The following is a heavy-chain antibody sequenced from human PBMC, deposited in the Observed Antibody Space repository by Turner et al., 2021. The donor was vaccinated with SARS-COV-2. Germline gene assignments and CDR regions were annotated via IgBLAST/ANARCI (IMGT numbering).Heavy chain of an antibody. CDR3: ARVWVRWWYFDL. CDR2: INHSEST. D-gene: IGHD7-27*01. Sequence: QVQLQQWGAGLLKPSETLSLTCAVYGGSFSGYYWSWIRQPPGKGLEWIGEINHSESTNYNPSLKSRVTISVDTSKNQFSLKLSSVTAADTAVYYCARVWVRWWYFDLWGRGTLVTVSS. CDR1: GGSFSGYY. V-gene: IGHV4-34*01. J-gene: IGHJ2*01.